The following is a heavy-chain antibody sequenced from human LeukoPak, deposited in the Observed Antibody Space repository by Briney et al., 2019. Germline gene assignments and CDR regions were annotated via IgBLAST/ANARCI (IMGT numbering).Heavy chain of an antibody. J-gene: IGHJ4*02. V-gene: IGHV1-69*04. CDR1: GGTFSSYT. Sequence: SVKVSCKASGGTFSSYTISWVRQAPGQGLEWMGRIIPILGIANYAQKFQGRVTITADKSTSTAYMELSSLRSEDTAVSYCARELEAINIVPATAGDYWGQRTLVTVSS. D-gene: IGHD2-2*01. CDR3: ARELEAINIVPATAGDY. CDR2: IIPILGIA.